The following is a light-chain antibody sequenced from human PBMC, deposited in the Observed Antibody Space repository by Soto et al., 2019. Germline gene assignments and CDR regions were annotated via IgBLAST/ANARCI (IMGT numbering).Light chain of an antibody. Sequence: EIVLTQSPGTLSLSPGERATLSCRASQSVSSSYLAWYQQKPGQAPRLLNYGASSRATGIPERFSGSGSGTDFTLTISRLGPEDFAVYYCHQYGSSPLYTFGQGTKLEIK. CDR2: GAS. V-gene: IGKV3-20*01. J-gene: IGKJ2*01. CDR3: HQYGSSPLYT. CDR1: QSVSSSY.